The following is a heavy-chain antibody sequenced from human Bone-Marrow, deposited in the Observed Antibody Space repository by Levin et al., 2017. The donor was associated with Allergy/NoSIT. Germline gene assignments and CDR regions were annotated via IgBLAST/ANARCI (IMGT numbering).Heavy chain of an antibody. V-gene: IGHV3-30-3*02. J-gene: IGHJ6*02. CDR3: AKKRYPGIGTGDLDV. CDR1: GFTFNNYD. CDR2: ISPDGSDK. Sequence: LPGGSLRLSCAASGFTFNNYDMHWVRQAPGKGLEWVAVISPDGSDKHHANSVKGRFTISRDNSKNTLFLQMSSLRTEDTGSYYCAKKRYPGIGTGDLDVWGQGTTVTVSS. D-gene: IGHD1/OR15-1a*01.